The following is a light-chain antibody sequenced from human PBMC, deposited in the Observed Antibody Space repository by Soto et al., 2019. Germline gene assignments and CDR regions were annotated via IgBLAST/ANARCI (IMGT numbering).Light chain of an antibody. CDR2: AAS. J-gene: IGKJ2*01. Sequence: DIQMTQSRSSVSASVGARVTIICRASKDISSCLAWYQQKQGKAPKLLIYAASSLQSGVPSRFSGSGSGTDFTLTISSLQPEDFATYYCLQSDSFPHTFGQGTKLEIK. CDR1: KDISSC. V-gene: IGKV1-12*01. CDR3: LQSDSFPHT.